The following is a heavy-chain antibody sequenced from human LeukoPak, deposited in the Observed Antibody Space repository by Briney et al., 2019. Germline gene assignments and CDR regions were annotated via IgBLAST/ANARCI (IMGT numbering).Heavy chain of an antibody. D-gene: IGHD6-13*01. CDR2: IIATGGTT. J-gene: IGHJ6*03. CDR1: GFTFSSYG. Sequence: GGTLRLSCAASGFTFSSYGMSWVRQAPGKGLEWVSAIIATGGTTYYADSVKGRFTISRDNSKNTLYLQMNSLKTEDTAVYYCTTAVLGYSSSWSFGGGAYYYYMDVWGKGTTVTVSS. V-gene: IGHV3-23*01. CDR3: TTAVLGYSSSWSFGGGAYYYYMDV.